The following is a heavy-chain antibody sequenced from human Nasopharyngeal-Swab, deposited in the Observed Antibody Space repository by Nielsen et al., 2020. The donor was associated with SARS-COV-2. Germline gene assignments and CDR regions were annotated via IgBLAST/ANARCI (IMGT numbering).Heavy chain of an antibody. V-gene: IGHV6-1*01. J-gene: IGHJ3*02. CDR2: TYYRSKWYN. D-gene: IGHD3-3*01. Sequence: SETLSLTCAISGDSVSSNSAAWNWIRQSPPRGLEWLGRTYYRSKWYNDYAVSVKSRITINPDTSKNQFSLQLNSVTPEDTAVYYCARDFRFLEWLFPTQAFDIWGQGTMVTVSS. CDR1: GDSVSSNSAA. CDR3: ARDFRFLEWLFPTQAFDI.